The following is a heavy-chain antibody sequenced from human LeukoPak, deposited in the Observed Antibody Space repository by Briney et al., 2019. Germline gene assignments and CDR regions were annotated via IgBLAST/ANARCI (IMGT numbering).Heavy chain of an antibody. CDR1: GYTFTGYY. CDR3: ARNYYGSGSYYRGALDY. D-gene: IGHD3-10*01. CDR2: ISAYNGNT. J-gene: IGHJ4*02. V-gene: IGHV1-18*04. Sequence: GASVKVSCKASGYTFTGYYMHWVRQAPGQGLEWMGWISAYNGNTNYAQKLQGRVTMTTDTSTSTAYMELRSLRSDDTAVYYCARNYYGSGSYYRGALDYWGQGTLVTVSS.